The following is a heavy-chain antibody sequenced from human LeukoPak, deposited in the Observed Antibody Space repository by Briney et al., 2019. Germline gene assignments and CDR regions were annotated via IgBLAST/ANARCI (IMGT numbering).Heavy chain of an antibody. V-gene: IGHV4-39*01. CDR1: GGSISSSSYY. CDR3: ARTYMTTVVTQFDY. D-gene: IGHD4-17*01. Sequence: SETLSLTCTVSGGSISSSSYYWGWIRQPPGKGLEWIGSIYYSGSTYYNPSLKSRVTISVDTSKNQFSLKLSSVTAADTAVYYCARTYMTTVVTQFDYWGQGTLVTVSS. CDR2: IYYSGST. J-gene: IGHJ4*02.